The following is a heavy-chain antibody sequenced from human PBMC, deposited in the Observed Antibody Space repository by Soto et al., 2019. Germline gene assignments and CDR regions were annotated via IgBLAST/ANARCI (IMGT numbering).Heavy chain of an antibody. J-gene: IGHJ5*02. V-gene: IGHV3-7*01. CDR2: IKQDGSEK. CDR3: ACSANQLPNWFDP. CDR1: GFTFSSYW. D-gene: IGHD2-2*01. Sequence: EVQLVESGGGLVQPGGALRIYCAASGFTFSSYWMSWFRQAPGKGLEWVANIKQDGSEKYYVDSVKGRFTISRDNAKNSLYLQMNSLRAEDTAVYYCACSANQLPNWFDPWGQGTLVTVSS.